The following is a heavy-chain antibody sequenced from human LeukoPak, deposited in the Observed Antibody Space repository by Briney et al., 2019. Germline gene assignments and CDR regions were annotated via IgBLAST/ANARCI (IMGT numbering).Heavy chain of an antibody. CDR3: AARDSYGSGSYPIDY. J-gene: IGHJ4*02. D-gene: IGHD3-10*01. CDR1: GFTFSSYS. Sequence: NAGGSLRLSCAASGFTFSSYSMNWVRQAPGKGLEWVSSISSRSTYIYYADSLKGRFTISRDNAKNSLYLQMNSLRAEDTAVYYCAARDSYGSGSYPIDYWGQGTLVTVSS. CDR2: ISSRSTYI. V-gene: IGHV3-21*01.